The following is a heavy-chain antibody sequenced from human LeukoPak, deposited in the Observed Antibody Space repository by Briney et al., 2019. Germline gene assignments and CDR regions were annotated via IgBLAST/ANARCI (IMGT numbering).Heavy chain of an antibody. CDR3: AKESQGELRYFDWIPDY. V-gene: IGHV3-23*01. D-gene: IGHD3-9*01. CDR1: GFTFSSYA. J-gene: IGHJ4*02. CDR2: ISGSGGST. Sequence: GGSLRLSCAASGFTFSSYAMSWVRQAPGKGLEWVSAISGSGGSTYYADSVKGRFTISRDNSKNTLYLQMNSLRAEDTAVYYCAKESQGELRYFDWIPDYWGQGTLVTVSS.